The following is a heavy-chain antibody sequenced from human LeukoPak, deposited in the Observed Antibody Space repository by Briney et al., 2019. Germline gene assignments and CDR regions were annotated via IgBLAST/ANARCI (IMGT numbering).Heavy chain of an antibody. D-gene: IGHD3-10*01. V-gene: IGHV3-30*03. J-gene: IGHJ5*02. CDR3: ARLLWFGEEPDNWFDP. Sequence: PGGSLGLSCAASGLTVSSYGMHWVRQAPGKGLEWVALISYDGSNKYYVDSVKGRFTISRDKSKNTLSLQMNSVRAEDTAVYYCARLLWFGEEPDNWFDPWGQGTLVTVSS. CDR1: GLTVSSYG. CDR2: ISYDGSNK.